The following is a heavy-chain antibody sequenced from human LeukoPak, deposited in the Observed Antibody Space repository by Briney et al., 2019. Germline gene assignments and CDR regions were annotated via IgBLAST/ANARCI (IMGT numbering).Heavy chain of an antibody. CDR3: ARDVYYYDSSGYNSLDAFDI. CDR1: RGTFSSYA. Sequence: SVKVSCKASRGTFSSYAISWVRQAPGQGLEWMGGIIPIFGTANYAQKFQGRVTITADESTSTAYMELSSLRSDDTAVYYCARDVYYYDSSGYNSLDAFDIWGQGTMVTVSS. J-gene: IGHJ3*02. D-gene: IGHD3-22*01. V-gene: IGHV1-69*13. CDR2: IIPIFGTA.